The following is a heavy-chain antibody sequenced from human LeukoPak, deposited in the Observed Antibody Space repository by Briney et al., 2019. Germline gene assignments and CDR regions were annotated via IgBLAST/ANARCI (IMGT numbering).Heavy chain of an antibody. J-gene: IGHJ4*02. CDR3: ASLAAAGLYYFDY. D-gene: IGHD6-13*01. Sequence: PSETLSLTCAVSGDSISTNHWWSWVRQPPGKGLEWIGEVYHSGSTNYNPSLKSRVTISVDKSKNQFSLKLSSVTAADTAVYYCASLAAAGLYYFDYWGQGTLVTVSS. CDR2: VYHSGST. V-gene: IGHV4-4*02. CDR1: GDSISTNHW.